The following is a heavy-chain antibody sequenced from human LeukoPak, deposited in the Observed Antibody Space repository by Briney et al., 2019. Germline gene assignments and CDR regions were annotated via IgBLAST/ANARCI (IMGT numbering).Heavy chain of an antibody. Sequence: GGSLRLSCAASGFTFSNYVIHWVRQAPGKGLEWVAVISYDGSNKYYADSVKGRFTISRDNSKNTLYLQMNSLRAEDTAVYYCARELVTDVPDYWGQGTLVAVSS. CDR3: ARELVTDVPDY. CDR2: ISYDGSNK. CDR1: GFTFSNYV. D-gene: IGHD1-26*01. V-gene: IGHV3-30-3*01. J-gene: IGHJ4*02.